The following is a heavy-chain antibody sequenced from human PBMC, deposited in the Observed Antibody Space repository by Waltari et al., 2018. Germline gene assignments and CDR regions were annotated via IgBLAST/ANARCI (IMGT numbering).Heavy chain of an antibody. CDR3: ARETLPGNKIIDY. CDR1: GYTFPAYY. D-gene: IGHD1-1*01. Sequence: QVPLVQSGAEVKQPGASVRVSCKTSGYTFPAYYLHWVRQAPGQGLEWMAWINSNTGDSQSAQTFEGRVTVTRDTSLTTAYLELSGLRSDDTALYYCARETLPGNKIIDYWGQGTLVTVSS. J-gene: IGHJ4*02. CDR2: INSNTGDS. V-gene: IGHV1-2*02.